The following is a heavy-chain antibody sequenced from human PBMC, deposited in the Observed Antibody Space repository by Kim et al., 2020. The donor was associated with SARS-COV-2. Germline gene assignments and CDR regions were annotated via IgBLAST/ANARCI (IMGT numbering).Heavy chain of an antibody. V-gene: IGHV3-30*01. Sequence: DSVKGRFTISRDNSKNTLYLQMNSLRAEDTAVYYCARDSPGIAAAEPFDYWGQGTLVTVSS. J-gene: IGHJ4*02. CDR3: ARDSPGIAAAEPFDY. D-gene: IGHD6-13*01.